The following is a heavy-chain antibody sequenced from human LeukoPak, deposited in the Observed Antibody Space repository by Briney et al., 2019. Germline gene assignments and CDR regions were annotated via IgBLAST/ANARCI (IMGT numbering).Heavy chain of an antibody. J-gene: IGHJ4*02. Sequence: GGSLRLSCAASGFTFSNYWMSWVRQAPGKGLEWVANIKQDGSEKYYVDSVKGRFTISRDNAKNSLYLQMNSLRAEDTAVYYCARDRIAAGGYFDYWGQGTLVTVSS. CDR2: IKQDGSEK. CDR3: ARDRIAAGGYFDY. CDR1: GFTFSNYW. V-gene: IGHV3-7*01. D-gene: IGHD6-13*01.